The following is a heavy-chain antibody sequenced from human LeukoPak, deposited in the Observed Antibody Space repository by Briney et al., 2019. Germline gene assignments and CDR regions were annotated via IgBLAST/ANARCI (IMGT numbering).Heavy chain of an antibody. J-gene: IGHJ6*02. CDR2: INPNSGGT. CDR1: GYTFTGYY. D-gene: IGHD3-9*01. CDR3: ARVVGSSAVLRYFDWLPPDYYYGMDV. Sequence: ASVKVSCKASGYTFTGYYMHWVRQAPGQGLEWMGWINPNSGGTNYAQKFQGRVTMTRDTSTSTAYMELSRLRSDDTAVYYCARVVGSSAVLRYFDWLPPDYYYGMDVWGQGTTVTVSS. V-gene: IGHV1-2*02.